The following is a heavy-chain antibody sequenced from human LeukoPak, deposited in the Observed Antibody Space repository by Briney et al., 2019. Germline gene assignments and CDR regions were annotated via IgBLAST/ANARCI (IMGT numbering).Heavy chain of an antibody. D-gene: IGHD3-16*02. CDR3: ARDAYRTFDY. V-gene: IGHV4-59*01. Sequence: PSETLSLTCTVSGGSISSYYWSWIRQPPGKGLEWIGYIYYSGSTNYNPSLKSRVTISVDTSKNQFSLKLRSVTAADTAVYYCARDAYRTFDYWGQGTLVTVSS. J-gene: IGHJ4*02. CDR1: GGSISSYY. CDR2: IYYSGST.